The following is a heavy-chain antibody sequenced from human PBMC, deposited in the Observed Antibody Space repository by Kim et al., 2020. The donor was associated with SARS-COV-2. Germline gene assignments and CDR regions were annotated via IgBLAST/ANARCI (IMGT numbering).Heavy chain of an antibody. J-gene: IGHJ6*02. CDR2: MYFTGDT. V-gene: IGHV4-31*03. CDR1: GGSISSGIYS. D-gene: IGHD2-15*01. Sequence: SETLSLTCTVSGGSISSGIYSWSWIRQHPGKGLEWIGYMYFTGDTSYNPSLKSRATISVETSKNQFSLRLSSVTAADTAVYYCAREPQCSGGRCFGMDVWGQGTTVTVSS. CDR3: AREPQCSGGRCFGMDV.